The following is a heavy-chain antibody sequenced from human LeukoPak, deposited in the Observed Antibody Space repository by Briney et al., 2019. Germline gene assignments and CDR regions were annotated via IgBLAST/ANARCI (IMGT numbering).Heavy chain of an antibody. CDR1: GYTFSNYA. CDR3: ARDIGLHGLLDY. CDR2: IIPMFTTP. D-gene: IGHD1-26*01. J-gene: IGHJ4*02. Sequence: SVKVSCTASGYTFSNYAISWVRQAPGQGLEWMGGIIPMFTTPNYAQKFQARVTITADKSTSTAYMELSRLRSDDTAVYYCARDIGLHGLLDYWGQGALVTVSS. V-gene: IGHV1-69*06.